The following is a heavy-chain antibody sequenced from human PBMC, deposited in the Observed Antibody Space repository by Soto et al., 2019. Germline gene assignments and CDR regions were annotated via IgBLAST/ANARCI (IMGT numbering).Heavy chain of an antibody. J-gene: IGHJ6*02. CDR2: IRAYNGNT. CDR3: ARDEFFVRAAALSRNYYYYYGMDV. V-gene: IGHV1-18*01. Sequence: QVQLVQSGAEVKKPGASVKVSCKASGYTFTSYGISWVRQAPGQGLEWMGWIRAYNGNTNYAQKLQGRVTMTTDTSTSTAYMELRSLRSDDTAVYYCARDEFFVRAAALSRNYYYYYGMDVWGQGTTDTVSS. CDR1: GYTFTSYG. D-gene: IGHD6-13*01.